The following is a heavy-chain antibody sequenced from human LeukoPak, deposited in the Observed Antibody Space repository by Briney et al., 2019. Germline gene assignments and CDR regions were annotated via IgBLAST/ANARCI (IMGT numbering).Heavy chain of an antibody. D-gene: IGHD6-6*01. V-gene: IGHV4-38-2*02. CDR2: IYHSVIT. J-gene: IGHJ4*02. Sequence: SETLSLTCTVSGYSISSGYYWGWIRQPPGKGLEWIGSIYHSVITYYNPSLKSRVTISVDTSKNQFSLKLNSVTAADTAVYYCARVYSTSQIDYWGQGTLVTVSS. CDR1: GYSISSGYY. CDR3: ARVYSTSQIDY.